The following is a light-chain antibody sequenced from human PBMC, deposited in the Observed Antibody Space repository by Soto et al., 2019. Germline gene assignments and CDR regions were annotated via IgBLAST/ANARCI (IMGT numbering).Light chain of an antibody. CDR3: LLFYGGVRV. J-gene: IGLJ3*02. CDR2: DTS. Sequence: QAVVTDEPSLAVSPGGTVSLTCGSTPGAVASGHYPYWLQQKPGLAPRTLIYDTSNKHSWTPARFSGALLGGKAAPTLSGAQPEDEAAYYCLLFYGGVRVFGGGTQLTVL. CDR1: PGAVASGHY. V-gene: IGLV7-46*01.